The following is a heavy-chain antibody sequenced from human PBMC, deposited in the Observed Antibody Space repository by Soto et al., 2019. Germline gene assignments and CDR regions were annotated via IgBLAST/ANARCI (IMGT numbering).Heavy chain of an antibody. D-gene: IGHD3-3*01. CDR2: IYWDDDK. V-gene: IGHV2-5*02. CDR3: AHRVLRTVFGLVTTTAIYFDF. Sequence: QITLNESGPTPVKPRQPFTLTCTFSGFSLTTSGVGVGWIRQSPGKAPEWLALIYWDDDKRYSPSLKSRLTITKDTSKNQVVLTMADLDPADTATYYCAHRVLRTVFGLVTTTAIYFDFWGQGTPVAVSS. CDR1: GFSLTTSGVG. J-gene: IGHJ4*02.